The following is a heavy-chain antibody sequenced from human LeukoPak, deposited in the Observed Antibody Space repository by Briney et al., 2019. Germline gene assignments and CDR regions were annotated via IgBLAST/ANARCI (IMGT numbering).Heavy chain of an antibody. CDR1: GGSFSGYY. J-gene: IGHJ3*02. Sequence: KPSETLSLTCAVYGGSFSGYYWSWIHQPPGKGLEWIGEINHSGSTNYNPSLKSRVTISVDTSKNQFSLKLSSVTAADTAVYYCARHRVGATKRRLGGAFDIWGQGTMVTVSS. CDR3: ARHRVGATKRRLGGAFDI. D-gene: IGHD1-26*01. CDR2: INHSGST. V-gene: IGHV4-34*01.